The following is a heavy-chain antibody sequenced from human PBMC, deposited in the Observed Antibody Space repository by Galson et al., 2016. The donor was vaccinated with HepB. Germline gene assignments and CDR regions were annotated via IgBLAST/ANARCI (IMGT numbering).Heavy chain of an antibody. V-gene: IGHV4-59*01. CDR2: ISSSGTT. CDR3: ARGRGYAPDWFDP. Sequence: ETLSLTCTVSGDSMSGYYWSWIRQPPGKGLEWIGYISSSGTTKYDPSLKSRVAILIDTPKNQFSLMLGSLTAADTAFYYCARGRGYAPDWFDPWGQGTLVTVSS. J-gene: IGHJ5*02. CDR1: GDSMSGYY. D-gene: IGHD5-12*01.